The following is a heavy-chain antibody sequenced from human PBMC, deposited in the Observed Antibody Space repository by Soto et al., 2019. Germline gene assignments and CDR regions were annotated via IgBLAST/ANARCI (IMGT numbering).Heavy chain of an antibody. CDR1: GFTFSNAW. Sequence: GGSLRLSCAASGFTFSNAWMSWVRQAPGKGLEWVGRIKSKTDGGTTDYAAPVKGRFTISREDSKNTLYLQMNSLKTEETAVYYCTTTAIEYYDILTGYYSPYFDYWGQGTLVTVSS. CDR3: TTTAIEYYDILTGYYSPYFDY. J-gene: IGHJ4*02. D-gene: IGHD3-9*01. V-gene: IGHV3-15*01. CDR2: IKSKTDGGTT.